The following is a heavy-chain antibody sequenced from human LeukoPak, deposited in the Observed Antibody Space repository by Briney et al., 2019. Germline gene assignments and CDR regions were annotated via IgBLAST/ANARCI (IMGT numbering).Heavy chain of an antibody. J-gene: IGHJ4*02. CDR2: ISSSSSTI. D-gene: IGHD2-2*01. CDR1: GFTFSSYS. V-gene: IGHV3-48*01. CDR3: AKDLRESSTIG. Sequence: GGSLRLSCAASGFTFSSYSMNWVRQAPGKGLEWVSYISSSSSTIYYADSVKGRFTISRDNAKNSLYLQMNSLRAEDTAVYYCAKDLRESSTIGWGQGTLVTVSS.